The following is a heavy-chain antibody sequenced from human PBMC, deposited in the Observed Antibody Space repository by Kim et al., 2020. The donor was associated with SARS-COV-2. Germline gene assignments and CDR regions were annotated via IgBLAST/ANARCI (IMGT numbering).Heavy chain of an antibody. V-gene: IGHV3-53*01. J-gene: IGHJ2*01. Sequence: GGSLRLSCAASGLTVSSNYMTWVRQAPGKGLEWVSVVYSGGSTYYADSVKGRFTISRDNSKTTLYLQMHSLRAEDTAVYYCASRYCRGGGWTASIWWYF. D-gene: IGHD2-15*01. CDR1: GLTVSSNY. CDR2: VYSGGST. CDR3: ASRYCRGGGWTASIWWYF.